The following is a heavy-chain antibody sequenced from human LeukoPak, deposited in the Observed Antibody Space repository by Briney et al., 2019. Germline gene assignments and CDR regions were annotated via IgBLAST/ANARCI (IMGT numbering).Heavy chain of an antibody. V-gene: IGHV3-23*01. J-gene: IGHJ4*02. CDR1: GFTFSNYA. CDR3: ASTTSPALDY. CDR2: IILSGAST. Sequence: GGSLRLSCAASGFTFSNYAMSWVRQAPGKGLEWVSTIILSGASTNYADSVKGRFTISRDNSKNTLYLQMNSLRAEDTAVYYCASTTSPALDYWGQGTLVTVSS. D-gene: IGHD2-2*01.